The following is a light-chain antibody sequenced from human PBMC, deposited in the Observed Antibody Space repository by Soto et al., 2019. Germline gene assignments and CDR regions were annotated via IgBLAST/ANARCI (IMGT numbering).Light chain of an antibody. Sequence: TQSPSTLSASFGDRVTLTCRASQSINTWLAWYQQKPGQAPRLLIYGASTRATGIPARFSGSGSGTDFTLTISSLQSEDFALYYCQQYTNWPWTFGQGTKVDIK. CDR2: GAS. CDR3: QQYTNWPWT. V-gene: IGKV3-15*01. J-gene: IGKJ1*01. CDR1: QSINTW.